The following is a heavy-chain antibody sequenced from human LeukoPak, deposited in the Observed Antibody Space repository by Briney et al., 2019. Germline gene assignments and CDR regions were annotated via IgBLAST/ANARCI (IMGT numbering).Heavy chain of an antibody. D-gene: IGHD3-9*01. CDR3: ARVPRDHYDFLTGYPNWFDP. CDR2: ISSSSSYI. J-gene: IGHJ5*02. V-gene: IGHV3-21*06. Sequence: GGSLRLSCAASGFTFSWYNMNWVRQAPGKGLEWVSSISSSSSYINYADSVKGRFTISRDNAKNSLYLQMNSLRAEDTAVYYCARVPRDHYDFLTGYPNWFDPWGQGTLVTVSS. CDR1: GFTFSWYN.